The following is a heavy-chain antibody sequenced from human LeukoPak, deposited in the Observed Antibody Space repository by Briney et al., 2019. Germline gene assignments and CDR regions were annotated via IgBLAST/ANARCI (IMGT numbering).Heavy chain of an antibody. CDR3: ARAPLLSDVDY. Sequence: PGGSLRLSCAASGFTFSDYYMSWIRQAPGKGLEWVSYISSSSSYTNYADSVKGRFTISRDNAKNSLYLQMNSLRAEDTAVYYCARAPLLSDVDYWGQGTLVTASS. V-gene: IGHV3-11*06. D-gene: IGHD3-10*01. CDR2: ISSSSSYT. J-gene: IGHJ4*02. CDR1: GFTFSDYY.